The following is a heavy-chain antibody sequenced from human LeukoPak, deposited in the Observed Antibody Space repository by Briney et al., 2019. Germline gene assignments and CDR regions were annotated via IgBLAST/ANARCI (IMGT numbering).Heavy chain of an antibody. CDR2: INPNSGGT. Sequence: ASVKVSCKASGYTFTGYYMHWVRQAPGQGLEWMGRINPNSGGTNYAQKFQGRVTMTRDTSTSTVYMELSSLRSEDTAVYYCARAGRRTIVVVKVPHDAFDIWGQGTMVTVSS. V-gene: IGHV1-2*06. CDR1: GYTFTGYY. J-gene: IGHJ3*02. D-gene: IGHD3-22*01. CDR3: ARAGRRTIVVVKVPHDAFDI.